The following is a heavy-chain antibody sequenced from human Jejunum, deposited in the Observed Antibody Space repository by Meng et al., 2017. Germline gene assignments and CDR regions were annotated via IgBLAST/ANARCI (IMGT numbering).Heavy chain of an antibody. Sequence: QVSLQECGPGLVKPSGTLSLTCAVSGASISRTNWWSWVRQPPGKGLEWIGKIDPSESTHYNPSLKGRVTISADRSKNQFSLRLTSVTAADTAIYYCARAYCTDVSCHDFFDSWGQGTLVTVSS. V-gene: IGHV4-4*02. CDR3: ARAYCTDVSCHDFFDS. D-gene: IGHD2-8*01. J-gene: IGHJ4*02. CDR2: IDPSEST. CDR1: GASISRTNW.